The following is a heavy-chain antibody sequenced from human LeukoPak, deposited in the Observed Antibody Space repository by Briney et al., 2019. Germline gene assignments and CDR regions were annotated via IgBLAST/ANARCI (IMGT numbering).Heavy chain of an antibody. CDR1: GGSISGSNYH. D-gene: IGHD5-18*01. V-gene: IGHV4-39*01. CDR2: INYWGHT. J-gene: IGHJ4*02. CDR3: APTYSYTGGGYDS. Sequence: SETLSLTCTVSGGSISGSNYHWGWIRQPPGKGLEWIGSINYWGHTYYNPSLESRVTISVDTSKNQFSLKVSSVTAADTALYYCAPTYSYTGGGYDSWGQGTLVTVSS.